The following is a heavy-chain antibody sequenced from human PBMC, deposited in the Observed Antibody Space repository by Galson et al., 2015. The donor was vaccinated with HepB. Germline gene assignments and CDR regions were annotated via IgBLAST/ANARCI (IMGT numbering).Heavy chain of an antibody. D-gene: IGHD3-22*01. CDR1: GFTFDDYA. J-gene: IGHJ3*02. CDR2: ISWNSGSI. Sequence: SLRLSCAASGFTFDDYAMHWVRQAPGKGLEWVSGISWNSGSIGYADSVKGRFTISRDNAKNSLYLQMNSLRAEDTALYYCAKDISGMIVGAFDIWDQGTMVTVSS. CDR3: AKDISGMIVGAFDI. V-gene: IGHV3-9*01.